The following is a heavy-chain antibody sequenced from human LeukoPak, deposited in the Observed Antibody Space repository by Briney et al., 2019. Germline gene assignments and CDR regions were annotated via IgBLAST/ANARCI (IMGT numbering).Heavy chain of an antibody. D-gene: IGHD5-24*01. Sequence: SETLSLTCAVSGGSISSSNWWSWVRQPPGKGLEWIGEIYHSGSTNYNPSLKSRVTISVDTSKNQFSLKLSSVTAADTAVYYCARAQSNQMATKIWGQGTLVTVSS. CDR2: IYHSGST. J-gene: IGHJ4*02. CDR3: ARAQSNQMATKI. V-gene: IGHV4-4*02. CDR1: GGSISSSNW.